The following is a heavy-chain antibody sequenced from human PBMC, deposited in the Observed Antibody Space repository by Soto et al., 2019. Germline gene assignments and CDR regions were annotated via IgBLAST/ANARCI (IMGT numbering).Heavy chain of an antibody. D-gene: IGHD2-15*01. CDR3: ARGVHVVVAASDAFDI. V-gene: IGHV4-34*01. J-gene: IGHJ3*02. CDR2: INHSGST. Sequence: QVQLQQWGAGLLKPSETLSLTCAVYGGSFSGYYWSWIRQPPGKGLEWIGEINHSGSTNYNPPPKSRVTISVDTSKTPFSLKLSSVTAEVTAVYYCARGVHVVVAASDAFDIWGQGTMVTVSS. CDR1: GGSFSGYY.